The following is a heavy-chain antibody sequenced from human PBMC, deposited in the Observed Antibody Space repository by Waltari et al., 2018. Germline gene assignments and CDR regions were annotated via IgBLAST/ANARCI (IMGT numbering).Heavy chain of an antibody. Sequence: QVHWVQSGAEVKKPGASVTVSCKVSGSSVIEMSRHWGRQAPGKGPEWRGGCNPEDGEVIYAPEFQRRVTMNDDTSTDVAYREPRSLPPADSSVYYRATDAGSGWVYHFDHWGQGTLVTLPA. CDR1: GSSVIEMS. J-gene: IGHJ4*02. V-gene: IGHV1-24*01. CDR2: CNPEDGEV. D-gene: IGHD6-19*01. CDR3: ATDAGSGWVYHFDH.